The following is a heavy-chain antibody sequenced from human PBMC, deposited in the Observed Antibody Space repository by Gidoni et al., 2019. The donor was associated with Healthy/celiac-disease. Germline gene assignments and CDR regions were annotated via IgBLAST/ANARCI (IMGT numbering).Heavy chain of an antibody. CDR3: ARGPEAYCSGGSCYGKFDY. CDR2: ISYDGSNK. CDR1: GFTFSSYA. Sequence: QVQLVESGGGVVQPGRSLSLSCAASGFTFSSYATHWVRQAPGKGLEWVAVISYDGSNKYYADSVKGRFTISRDNSKNTLYLQMNSLRAEDTAVYYCARGPEAYCSGGSCYGKFDYWGQGTLVTVSS. D-gene: IGHD2-15*01. V-gene: IGHV3-30*04. J-gene: IGHJ4*02.